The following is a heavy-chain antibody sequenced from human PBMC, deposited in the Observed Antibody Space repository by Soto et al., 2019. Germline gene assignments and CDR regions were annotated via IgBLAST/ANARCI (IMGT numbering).Heavy chain of an antibody. CDR1: GDSISDGDYY. D-gene: IGHD3-16*02. Sequence: SETLSLTCTVSGDSISDGDYYWSWIRQPPGRGPEWIGYIDSSGSTYYNPSLKSRLTMSVDMSKNQFSLRLTSVTAADTAVYYCASRYLYWGQGLLVTVSS. CDR2: IDSSGST. J-gene: IGHJ4*02. V-gene: IGHV4-30-4*01. CDR3: ASRYLY.